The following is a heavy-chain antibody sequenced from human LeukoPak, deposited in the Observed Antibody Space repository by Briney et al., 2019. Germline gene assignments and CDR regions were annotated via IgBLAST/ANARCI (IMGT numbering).Heavy chain of an antibody. CDR2: INHSGST. CDR3: ARVGRQTVLRTGYFDY. Sequence: PSETLSLTCNVSGGSAYSGAYYWNWIRQPPGKGLEWIGEINHSGSTNYNPSLKSRVTISVDTSKNQFSLKLSSVTAADTAVYYCARVGRQTVLRTGYFDYWGQGTLVTVSS. CDR1: GGSAYSGAYY. D-gene: IGHD3-16*01. V-gene: IGHV4-34*01. J-gene: IGHJ4*02.